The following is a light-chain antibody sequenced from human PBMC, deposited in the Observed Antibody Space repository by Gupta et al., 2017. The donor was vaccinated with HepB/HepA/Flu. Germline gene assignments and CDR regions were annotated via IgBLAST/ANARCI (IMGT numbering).Light chain of an antibody. J-gene: IGLJ3*02. CDR1: PGSVSTSHY. Sequence: GGAVTLTCGLSPGSVSTSHYPSWYQQHPGQAPRTPIYSTNTRSSGVPDRFSGAILGNKAVPTVTGVQADEYSYDSCVLYIRSAVVFGGGTKLTVI. V-gene: IGLV8-61*01. CDR2: STN. CDR3: VLYIRSAVV.